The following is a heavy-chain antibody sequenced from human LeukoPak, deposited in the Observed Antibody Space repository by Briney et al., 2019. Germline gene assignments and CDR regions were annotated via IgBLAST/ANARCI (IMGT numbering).Heavy chain of an antibody. V-gene: IGHV3-7*05. Sequence: GGSLRLSCAASGFTFSSYRMSWVRQAPGKGLEWVANIKQDGSEKYYVDSVKGRFTISRDNAKNSLYLQMNNLRAEDTAVYYCARSFTILDAFDIWGQGTMVTVSS. CDR2: IKQDGSEK. D-gene: IGHD3-10*01. CDR3: ARSFTILDAFDI. J-gene: IGHJ3*02. CDR1: GFTFSSYR.